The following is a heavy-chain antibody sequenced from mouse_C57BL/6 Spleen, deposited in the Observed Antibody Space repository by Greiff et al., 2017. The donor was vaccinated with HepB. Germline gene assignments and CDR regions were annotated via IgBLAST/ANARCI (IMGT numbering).Heavy chain of an antibody. Sequence: EVQLQQSGAELVRPGASVKLSCTASGFNIKDYYMHWVKQRPEQGLEWIGRIDPEDGDTEYAPQFQGKATMTADTSSNTAYLQLSSLTSEDTAVYYCTTSDGYDGAWFAYWGQGTLVTVSA. D-gene: IGHD2-2*01. CDR1: GFNIKDYY. V-gene: IGHV14-1*01. J-gene: IGHJ3*01. CDR2: IDPEDGDT. CDR3: TTSDGYDGAWFAY.